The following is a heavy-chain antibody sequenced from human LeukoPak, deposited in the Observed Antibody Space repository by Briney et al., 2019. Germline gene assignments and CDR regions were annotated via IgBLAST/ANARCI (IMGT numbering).Heavy chain of an antibody. CDR2: IRGDGGTT. J-gene: IGHJ5*02. CDR3: VRGGESTWS. V-gene: IGHV3-74*01. D-gene: IGHD5/OR15-5a*01. CDR1: GFTFSSYW. Sequence: GGSLRLSCAASGFTFSSYWMHWVRQAPGKGVVWVSRIRGDGGTTSYADSVKGRFTISRDNAENTLYLQMNSLRAEDTAVYYCVRGGESTWSWGQGTLVTVSS.